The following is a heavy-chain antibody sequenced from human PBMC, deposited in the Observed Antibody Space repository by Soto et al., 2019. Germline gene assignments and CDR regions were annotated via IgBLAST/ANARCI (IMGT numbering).Heavy chain of an antibody. CDR2: ISKSDYT. V-gene: IGHV3-21*01. CDR3: AREDSIIIPAVSDF. Sequence: PGRSLILSCTVSGFAFNNYGINWVRQAPGKGLEWVSSISKSDYTYYSDSVKGRFAISRDNAKSSVSLQMNTLRVEDTAVYYCAREDSIIIPAVSDFWGQGTLVTVSS. D-gene: IGHD2-2*01. CDR1: GFAFNNYG. J-gene: IGHJ4*02.